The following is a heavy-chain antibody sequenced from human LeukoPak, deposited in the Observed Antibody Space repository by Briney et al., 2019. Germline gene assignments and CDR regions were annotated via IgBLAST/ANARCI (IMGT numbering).Heavy chain of an antibody. J-gene: IGHJ4*02. CDR1: GFTFSSYA. V-gene: IGHV3-23*01. D-gene: IGHD6-13*01. CDR2: ISGSGDST. CDR3: AKTRPLDSSSWSHGDY. Sequence: GGSLRLSCAASGFTFSSYAMSWVRQAPGKGLEWVSAISGSGDSTYYGDSVKGRFTISRDNSKNTPYLQMNSLRAEDTAVYYCAKTRPLDSSSWSHGDYWGQGTLVTVSS.